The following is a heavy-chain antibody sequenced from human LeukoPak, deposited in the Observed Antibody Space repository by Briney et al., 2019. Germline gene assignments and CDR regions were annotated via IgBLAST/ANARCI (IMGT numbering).Heavy chain of an antibody. CDR3: AKPSGSSTVWYSPFFDY. D-gene: IGHD6-19*01. Sequence: GGSLRLSCAASGFTFSSYAMSWVRQAPGKGLEWVSGISGSGGSSYYADSVKGRFTISRDNSKNTLYLQMNSLRAEDTAVYYCAKPSGSSTVWYSPFFDYWGQGTLVTVSS. CDR1: GFTFSSYA. CDR2: ISGSGGSS. J-gene: IGHJ4*02. V-gene: IGHV3-23*01.